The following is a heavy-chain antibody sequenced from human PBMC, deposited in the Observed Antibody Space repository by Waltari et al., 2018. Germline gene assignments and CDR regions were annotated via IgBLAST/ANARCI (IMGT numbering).Heavy chain of an antibody. Sequence: QVQLVQSGAEVKKPGSSVKVSCKASGGTFSSYTISWVRQAPGQGLGWMGRIIPILGIANYAQKFQGRVTITADKSTSTAYMELSSLRSEDTAVYYCARDRLITFGGAQYYYYGMDVWGQGTTVTVSS. CDR1: GGTFSSYT. CDR3: ARDRLITFGGAQYYYYGMDV. J-gene: IGHJ6*02. D-gene: IGHD3-16*01. CDR2: IIPILGIA. V-gene: IGHV1-69*08.